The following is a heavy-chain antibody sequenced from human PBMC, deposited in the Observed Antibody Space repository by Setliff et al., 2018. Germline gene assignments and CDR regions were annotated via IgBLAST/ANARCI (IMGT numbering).Heavy chain of an antibody. CDR2: IVSSGSTT. CDR1: GFTFNRHN. V-gene: IGHV3-48*04. J-gene: IGHJ4*02. CDR3: ARETLPYYFDY. Sequence: LRLSCAASGFTFNRHNMNWVRQAPGKGLEWISYIVSSGSTTYYSDSVKGRFTISRDNAKNSLYLQMNSLRAEDTAVYYCARETLPYYFDYWGQGTLVTVSS.